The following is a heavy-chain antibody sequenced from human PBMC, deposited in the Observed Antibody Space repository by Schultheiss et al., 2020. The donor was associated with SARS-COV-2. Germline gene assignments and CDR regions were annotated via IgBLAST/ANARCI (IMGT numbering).Heavy chain of an antibody. CDR1: GGSFSGYY. Sequence: GSLRLSCAVYGGSFSGYYWSWIRQPPGKGLEWIGEINHSGSTNYNPSLKSRVTISVDTSKNQFSLKLSSVTAADTAVYYCARSLLLWFGELGYWGQGTLVTVSS. CDR2: INHSGST. J-gene: IGHJ4*02. V-gene: IGHV4-34*01. D-gene: IGHD3-10*01. CDR3: ARSLLLWFGELGY.